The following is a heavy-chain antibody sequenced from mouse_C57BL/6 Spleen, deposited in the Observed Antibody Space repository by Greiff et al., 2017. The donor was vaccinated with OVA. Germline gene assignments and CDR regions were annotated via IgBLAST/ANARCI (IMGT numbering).Heavy chain of an antibody. CDR2: INPSTGGT. CDR3: ARGPWGYYFDY. D-gene: IGHD3-1*01. J-gene: IGHJ2*01. Sequence: VQLQQSGPELVKPGASVKISCKASGYSFTGYYMNWVKQSPEKSLEWIGEINPSTGGTTYNQKFKAKATLTVEKSSSTAYMQLKSLTSEDSAVYYCARGPWGYYFDYWGQGTTLTVSS. V-gene: IGHV1-42*01. CDR1: GYSFTGYY.